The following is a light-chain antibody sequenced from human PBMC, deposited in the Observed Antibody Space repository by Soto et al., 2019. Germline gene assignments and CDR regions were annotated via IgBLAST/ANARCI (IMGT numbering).Light chain of an antibody. CDR2: GAS. CDR1: PAIASF. V-gene: IGKV1-9*01. CDR3: QQLNCSPWT. Sequence: IQLTQSPSSLSASVGDRVTITCRASPAIASFLAWYQQKPATAPKLLIYGASTLRSGVPPRFIGSRSGTDYTLTIASLPPEDFATYYCQQLNCSPWTFGQGTKVEIK. J-gene: IGKJ1*01.